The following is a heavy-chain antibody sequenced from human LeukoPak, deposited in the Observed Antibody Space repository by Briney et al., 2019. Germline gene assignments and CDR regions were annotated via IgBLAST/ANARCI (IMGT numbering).Heavy chain of an antibody. V-gene: IGHV3-66*01. D-gene: IGHD4-11*01. CDR2: IYSGGST. Sequence: GGSLRLSCAVSGFTVSTYYMSWVRQIPGKGLEWVSVIYSGGSTYYADSVKGRFTISRDNSKNTLYLQMNSLRAEDTAVYYCAKDYPAYYYYMDVWGKGTTVTVSS. CDR3: AKDYPAYYYYMDV. CDR1: GFTVSTYY. J-gene: IGHJ6*03.